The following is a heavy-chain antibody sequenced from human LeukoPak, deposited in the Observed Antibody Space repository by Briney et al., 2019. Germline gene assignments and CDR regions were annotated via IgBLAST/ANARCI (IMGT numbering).Heavy chain of an antibody. CDR1: GGSISSSSYY. D-gene: IGHD6-13*01. J-gene: IGHJ6*02. CDR2: MYYSGST. CDR3: ARHVGQQLFYYYYGLDV. Sequence: PSETLSLTCTVSGGSISSSSYYWGWIRQPPGKGLEWIGSMYYSGSTYYNPSLKSRVTISVDTSKNQFSLKLSSVTVADTAVYYCARHVGQQLFYYYYGLDVWGQEATVTVSS. V-gene: IGHV4-39*01.